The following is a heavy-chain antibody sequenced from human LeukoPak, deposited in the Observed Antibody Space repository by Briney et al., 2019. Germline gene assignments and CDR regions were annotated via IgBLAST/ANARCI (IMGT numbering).Heavy chain of an antibody. D-gene: IGHD5-18*01. J-gene: IGHJ4*02. V-gene: IGHV4-39*01. Sequence: PSETLSLTCIVSGGSISSSSYYWAWIRQPPGKGLEWIGTIYYSGSTYYNPSLKSRVTISVDASKNQFSLNLSSVTAADTAVYYCARHDLNTAMVDFDCWGQGTLVTVSS. CDR1: GGSISSSSYY. CDR3: ARHDLNTAMVDFDC. CDR2: IYYSGST.